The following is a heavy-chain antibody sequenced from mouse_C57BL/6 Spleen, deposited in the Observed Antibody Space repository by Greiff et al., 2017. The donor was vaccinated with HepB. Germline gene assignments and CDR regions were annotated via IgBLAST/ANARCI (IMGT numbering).Heavy chain of an antibody. CDR1: GYTFTSYW. D-gene: IGHD4-1*01. V-gene: IGHV1-50*01. J-gene: IGHJ2*01. CDR3: ARFWDDYFDY. CDR2: IDPSDSYT. Sequence: VQLQQPGAELVKPGASVKLSCKASGYTFTSYWMQWVKQRPGQGLEWIGEIDPSDSYTNYNQKFKGKATLTVDTSSSTAYMQLSSLTSEDSAVYYCARFWDDYFDYWGQGTTLTVSS.